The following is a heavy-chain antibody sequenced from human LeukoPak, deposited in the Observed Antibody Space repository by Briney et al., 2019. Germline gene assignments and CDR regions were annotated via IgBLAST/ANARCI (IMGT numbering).Heavy chain of an antibody. V-gene: IGHV4-61*02. CDR3: ARDPDGDYAYFDY. J-gene: IGHJ4*02. Sequence: SQTLSLTCTVSGGSISSGSYYWSWIRQPAGKGLEWIGRIYTSGSTNYNPSLKSRVTISVDTSKNQFSLKLSSVTAAATAVYYCARDPDGDYAYFDYWGQGTLVTVSS. CDR2: IYTSGST. CDR1: GGSISSGSYY. D-gene: IGHD4-17*01.